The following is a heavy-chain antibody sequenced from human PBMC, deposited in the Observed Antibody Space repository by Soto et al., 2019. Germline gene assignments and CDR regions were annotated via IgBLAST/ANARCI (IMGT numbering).Heavy chain of an antibody. J-gene: IGHJ4*02. D-gene: IGHD2-15*01. CDR2: ISGGGGSS. CDR3: AKAGSGSPKATYYFAS. CDR1: GFTFSTYA. Sequence: PGGSLRLSCAASGFTFSTYALTWLRQAPGKGLEWASSISGGGGSSYYADSVKGRFTISRDNSKNTLYLQMNSLRAEDTAVYYCAKAGSGSPKATYYFASWGQGTLVTVSS. V-gene: IGHV3-23*01.